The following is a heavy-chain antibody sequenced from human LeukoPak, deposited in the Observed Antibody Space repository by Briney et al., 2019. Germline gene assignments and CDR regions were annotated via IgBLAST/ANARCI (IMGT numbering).Heavy chain of an antibody. CDR1: GFTFSSYA. J-gene: IGHJ3*02. V-gene: IGHV3-23*01. D-gene: IGHD2-21*02. CDR3: ARVCGGDCRNDAFDI. CDR2: ISGSGGST. Sequence: PGGSLRLSCAASGFTFSSYAMSWVRQAPGKGLEWVSAISGSGGSTYYADSVKARFTISRDNSKNTLYLQMNSLRAEDTAVYYCARVCGGDCRNDAFDIWGQGTMVTVSS.